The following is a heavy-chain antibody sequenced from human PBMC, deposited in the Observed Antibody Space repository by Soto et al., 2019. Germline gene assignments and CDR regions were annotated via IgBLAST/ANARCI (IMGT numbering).Heavy chain of an antibody. D-gene: IGHD2-2*01. CDR1: GFTFSTYS. Sequence: GGSLRLSCAASGFTFSTYSMNWVREAPGKGLEWVSYISSGSSTIYYADSVKGRFTISRDNAKNSLYLQMDSLRAEDTAVYYATRSAYMDVWGTGTTVTVSS. CDR3: TRSAYMDV. CDR2: ISSGSSTI. V-gene: IGHV3-48*01. J-gene: IGHJ6*03.